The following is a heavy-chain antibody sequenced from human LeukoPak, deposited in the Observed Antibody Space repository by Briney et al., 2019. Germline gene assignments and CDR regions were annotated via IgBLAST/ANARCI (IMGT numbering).Heavy chain of an antibody. CDR3: ARALVATNWFDP. Sequence: ASEKVSCKASGYTFTSYGISWVRQAPGQGLEWMGWISAYNGNTNYAQKLQGRVTMTTDTSTSTAYMELRSLRSDDTAVYYCARALVATNWFDPWGQGTLVTVSS. V-gene: IGHV1-18*01. CDR1: GYTFTSYG. D-gene: IGHD3-9*01. CDR2: ISAYNGNT. J-gene: IGHJ5*02.